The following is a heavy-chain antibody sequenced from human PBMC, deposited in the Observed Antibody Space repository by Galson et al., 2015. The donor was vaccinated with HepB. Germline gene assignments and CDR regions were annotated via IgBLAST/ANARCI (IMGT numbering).Heavy chain of an antibody. CDR1: GFKFYKVW. CDR2: IKIKADGETT. V-gene: IGHV3-15*01. J-gene: IGHJ4*02. Sequence: SLRLSCAGSGFKFYKVWMNWVRQAPGKGLEWVGRIKIKADGETTDYAAPVKDRFAISRDDSTKTVYLQVNSLKTEDTAIYYCSTDADFWGQGTLVTVSS. CDR3: STDADF.